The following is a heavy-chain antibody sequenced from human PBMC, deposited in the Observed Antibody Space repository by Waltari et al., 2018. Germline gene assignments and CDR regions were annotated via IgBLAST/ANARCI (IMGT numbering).Heavy chain of an antibody. Sequence: QVQLVESGGGVVQPGRSLRLSCAASGFTFSSYAMHWVRQAPGKGLEWVGVISYDGSNKYYAESVKGRFTISRDNSKNTLYLQMNSLRAEDTAVYYCASGSYEGAEYFDYWGQGTLVTVSS. D-gene: IGHD1-26*01. CDR2: ISYDGSNK. CDR3: ASGSYEGAEYFDY. CDR1: GFTFSSYA. J-gene: IGHJ4*02. V-gene: IGHV3-30-3*01.